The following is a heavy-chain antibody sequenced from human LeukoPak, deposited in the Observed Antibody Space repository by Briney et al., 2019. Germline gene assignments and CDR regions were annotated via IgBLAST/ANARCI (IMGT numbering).Heavy chain of an antibody. D-gene: IGHD4-17*01. Sequence: KAPETLSLTCTVSGGSISNYYWSWIRQPPGKRLEWIGYIYYSGSPNYSPSLKSRVTMSLDTSRNQFSLKLSSVTAADTAVYYCTRTSASTAIDYWGPGTLVTVSS. V-gene: IGHV4-59*01. CDR1: GGSISNYY. CDR2: IYYSGSP. J-gene: IGHJ4*02. CDR3: TRTSASTAIDY.